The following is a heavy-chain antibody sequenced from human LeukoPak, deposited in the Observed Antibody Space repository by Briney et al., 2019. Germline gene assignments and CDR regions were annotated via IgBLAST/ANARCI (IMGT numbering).Heavy chain of an antibody. V-gene: IGHV3-23*01. CDR2: ISGSGGDT. J-gene: IGHJ4*02. D-gene: IGHD3-10*01. CDR3: AKGSGSYKGIDY. Sequence: PGGSLRLSCAASGFTFSSYAMSWVRQAPGKGLEWVSAISGSGGDTYYADSVKGRFTISRDNSKNTLYLQMNSLRAEDTAIYYCAKGSGSYKGIDYRGQGTLVTVSS. CDR1: GFTFSSYA.